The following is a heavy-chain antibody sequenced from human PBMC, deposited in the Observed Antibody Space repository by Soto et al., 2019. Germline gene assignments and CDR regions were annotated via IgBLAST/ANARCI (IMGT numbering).Heavy chain of an antibody. Sequence: EVQLLESGGGLVQPGGSLRLSCAAFGFTFSSYAMSWVRQAPGKGLEWVSTLSDSGGSTYFADSVKGRFTISRDNSKKALYLQMNSLRTEDTAVYYCANELGYDPTGPWDYWGQGNLVNLSS. CDR1: GFTFSSYA. CDR3: ANELGYDPTGPWDY. V-gene: IGHV3-23*01. D-gene: IGHD3-22*01. CDR2: LSDSGGST. J-gene: IGHJ4*02.